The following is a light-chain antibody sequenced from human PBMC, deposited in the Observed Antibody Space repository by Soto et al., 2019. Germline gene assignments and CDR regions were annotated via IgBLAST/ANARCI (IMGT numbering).Light chain of an antibody. CDR3: EYYGTSIT. Sequence: EIVLTQSPGTLSLSPGERVTLSCRASQGIDNNHLAWYQQKPGQAPRLLIHGTSNRATGIPDRFSGSGSGTDFTLTFSRLEPEDFAVYYCEYYGTSITFXGGTKVDIK. V-gene: IGKV3-20*01. CDR2: GTS. CDR1: QGIDNNH. J-gene: IGKJ4*01.